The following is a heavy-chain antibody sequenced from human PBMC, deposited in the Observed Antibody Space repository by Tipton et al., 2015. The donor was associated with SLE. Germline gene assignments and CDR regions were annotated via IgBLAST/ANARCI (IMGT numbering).Heavy chain of an antibody. CDR1: GFTFSGSA. V-gene: IGHV3-73*01. Sequence: SLRLSCAASGFTFSGSAMHWVRQASGKGLEWVGRIRSKANSFATLYAASVKGMFTFSRDDSKNTAYLQMNSLKSEDTAVYYCTTLVVAGMDVWGKGTTVIVSS. J-gene: IGHJ6*04. CDR2: IRSKANSFAT. CDR3: TTLVVAGMDV. D-gene: IGHD3-22*01.